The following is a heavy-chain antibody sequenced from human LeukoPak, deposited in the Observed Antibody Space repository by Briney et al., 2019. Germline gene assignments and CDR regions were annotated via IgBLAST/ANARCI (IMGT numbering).Heavy chain of an antibody. Sequence: GASVKVSCKASGYTFTSYDINWVRQATGQGLEWMGWMNPNSGNTGYAQKFQGRVTMTRNTSISTAYTELSSLRSEDTAVYYCSLRNYDFWSGYYTGDYYYGMDVWGQGTTVTVSS. D-gene: IGHD3-3*01. CDR1: GYTFTSYD. CDR2: MNPNSGNT. V-gene: IGHV1-8*01. J-gene: IGHJ6*02. CDR3: SLRNYDFWSGYYTGDYYYGMDV.